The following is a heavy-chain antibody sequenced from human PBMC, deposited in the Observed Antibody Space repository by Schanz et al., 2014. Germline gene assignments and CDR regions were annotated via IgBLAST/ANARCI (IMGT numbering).Heavy chain of an antibody. CDR2: VNPSGGNT. V-gene: IGHV1-46*03. CDR1: GYTFTYYY. J-gene: IGHJ4*02. CDR3: GRAVQSGRYDFEY. D-gene: IGHD6-19*01. Sequence: QVQLVQSGAEAKKPGASVKASCKASGYTFTYYYIHWMRQAPGQGMEWMGLVNPSGGNTSYAQKCQAIATMPTDTSTSTVYMELSTLRSEDTSLYYCGRAVQSGRYDFEYWGQGTLVTVAS.